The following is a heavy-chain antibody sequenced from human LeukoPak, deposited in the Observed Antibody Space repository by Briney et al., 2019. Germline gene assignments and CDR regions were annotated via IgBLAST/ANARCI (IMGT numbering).Heavy chain of an antibody. J-gene: IGHJ4*02. CDR1: GFTFSSYA. CDR2: ISGSGGST. D-gene: IGHD3-22*01. Sequence: GGSLRLSCAASGFTFSSYAMSWVRQAPGKGLEWVSAISGSGGSTYYADSVKGRFTISRDNSKNTLYLQMNSLRAEDTAVYYCAKDRGTMMVVAHKYYFDYWGQGTLVTVSS. V-gene: IGHV3-23*01. CDR3: AKDRGTMMVVAHKYYFDY.